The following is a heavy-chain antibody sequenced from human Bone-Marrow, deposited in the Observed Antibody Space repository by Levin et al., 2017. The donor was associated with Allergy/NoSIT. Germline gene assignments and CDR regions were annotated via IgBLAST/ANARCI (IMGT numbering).Heavy chain of an antibody. D-gene: IGHD4-23*01. CDR3: AKMAEGQLLKGNWLGP. V-gene: IGHV4-31*03. Sequence: SCTVSGDSIRSGNDYWSWIRQHPGKGLEWIGSIYYTGSTYYNPSLKSRVTISVDTSKNQFSLSLRSVTTAAPALYFRAKMAEGQLLKGNWLGPWGLGTLVTVSS. CDR2: IYYTGST. CDR1: GDSIRSGNDY. J-gene: IGHJ5*02.